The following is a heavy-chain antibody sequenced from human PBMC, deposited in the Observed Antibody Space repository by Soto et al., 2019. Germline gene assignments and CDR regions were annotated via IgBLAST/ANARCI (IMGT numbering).Heavy chain of an antibody. D-gene: IGHD4-17*01. V-gene: IGHV2-5*02. CDR3: AHSGPTVTTWGNWFDP. CDR1: GFSLSTSGVG. Sequence: QITLKESGPTLVKPTQTLTLTCTFSGFSLSTSGVGVGWIRQPPGKALEWLALIYWDDDKRYSPSLKSRLTITKDTSKNQVVLTMTNMDPVDTATYYCAHSGPTVTTWGNWFDPWGQGTLFTVSS. J-gene: IGHJ5*02. CDR2: IYWDDDK.